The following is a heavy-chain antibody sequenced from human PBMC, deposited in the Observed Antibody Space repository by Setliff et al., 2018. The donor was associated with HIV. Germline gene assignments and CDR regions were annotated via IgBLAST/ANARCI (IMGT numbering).Heavy chain of an antibody. V-gene: IGHV3-74*01. D-gene: IGHD3-10*01. Sequence: GGSLRLSCAASEFTFSSYSMNWVRQAPGKGLVWVSHIDTDGSRTAFADSVKGRFTISRDNTKNTVYLQMDSLRAEDTAVYYCARAAYYNGLDVWGQGTTVTVSS. J-gene: IGHJ6*02. CDR1: EFTFSSYS. CDR3: ARAAYYNGLDV. CDR2: IDTDGSRT.